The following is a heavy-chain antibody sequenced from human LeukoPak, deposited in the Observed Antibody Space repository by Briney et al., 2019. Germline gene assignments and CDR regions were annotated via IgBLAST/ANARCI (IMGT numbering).Heavy chain of an antibody. CDR2: ISYDGSNK. V-gene: IGHV3-30*18. D-gene: IGHD3-10*01. CDR1: GFAFSSYG. CDR3: AKDGEGGGVSPPHFDY. J-gene: IGHJ4*02. Sequence: GGSLRLSCAASGFAFSSYGMHWVRQAPGKGLEWVAVISYDGSNKYYADSVKGRFTISRDNSKNTLYLQMNSLRAEDTAVYYCAKDGEGGGVSPPHFDYWGQGTLVTVSS.